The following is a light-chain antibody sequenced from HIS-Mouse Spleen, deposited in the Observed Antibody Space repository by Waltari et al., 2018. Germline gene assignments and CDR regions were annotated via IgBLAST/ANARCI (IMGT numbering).Light chain of an antibody. J-gene: IGLJ3*02. CDR3: QVWDSSSDHWV. CDR2: DDS. Sequence: SYVLTQPPSVSLAPGQTARITCGGNNIGTKSVHWYQQNPGQAPVLVVYDDSARPSGIPGGFSGSNSGNTATLTLSRVEAGDEADYYCQVWDSSSDHWVFGGGTKLTVL. CDR1: NIGTKS. V-gene: IGLV3-21*02.